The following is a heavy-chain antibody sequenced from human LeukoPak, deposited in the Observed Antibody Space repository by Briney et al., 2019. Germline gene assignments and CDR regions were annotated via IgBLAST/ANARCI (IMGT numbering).Heavy chain of an antibody. CDR2: ISSSSSYI. Sequence: GGSLRLSCAASGFTFSSYSMNWVRQAPGKGLEWVSSISSSSSYIYYADSVKGRFTISRDNAKNSLYLQMNSLRAEDTAVYYCARDLGDYGDDYDAFDIWGQGTMVTVSS. V-gene: IGHV3-21*01. D-gene: IGHD4-17*01. J-gene: IGHJ3*02. CDR3: ARDLGDYGDDYDAFDI. CDR1: GFTFSSYS.